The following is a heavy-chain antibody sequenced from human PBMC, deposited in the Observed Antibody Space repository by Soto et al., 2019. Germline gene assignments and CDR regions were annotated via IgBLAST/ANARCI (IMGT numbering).Heavy chain of an antibody. CDR3: AREEYSYGYGGVGWFDP. V-gene: IGHV1-69*01. CDR1: GGTFRSYA. CDR2: IIPIFGTA. D-gene: IGHD5-18*01. J-gene: IGHJ5*02. Sequence: VQLVQSGAEVKKPGSSVKVSCKASGGTFRSYAISWVRQAPGQGLEWMGGIIPIFGTANYAQKFQGRVTITADESTSTAYMELSSLRSEDTAVYYCAREEYSYGYGGVGWFDPWGQGTLVTVSS.